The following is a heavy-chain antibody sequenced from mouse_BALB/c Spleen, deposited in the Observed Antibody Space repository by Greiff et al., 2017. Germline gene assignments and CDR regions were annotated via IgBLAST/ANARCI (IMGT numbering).Heavy chain of an antibody. CDR2: IYPGDGDT. CDR3: ARYDGYYYAMDY. V-gene: IGHV1-87*01. D-gene: IGHD2-3*01. J-gene: IGHJ4*01. CDR1: GYTFTSYW. Sequence: VKLQESGAELARPGASVKLSCKASGYTFTSYWMQWVKQRPGQGLEWIGAIYPGDGDTRYTQKFKGKATLTADKSSSTAYMQLSSLASEDSAVYYCARYDGYYYAMDYWGQGTSVTVSS.